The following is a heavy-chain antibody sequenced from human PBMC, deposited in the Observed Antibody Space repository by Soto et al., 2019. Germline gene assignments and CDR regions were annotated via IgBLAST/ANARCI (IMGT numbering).Heavy chain of an antibody. CDR3: ARGSGQQLVPYYYYGMDV. Sequence: PSETLSLTCAVSGGSISSSNWWSWVRQPPGKGLEWIGEIYHSGSTNYNPSLKSRVTISVDKSKNQFSLKLSSVTAADTAVYYCARGSGQQLVPYYYYGMDVWGQGTTVTVSS. CDR1: GGSISSSNW. CDR2: IYHSGST. J-gene: IGHJ6*02. V-gene: IGHV4-4*02. D-gene: IGHD6-13*01.